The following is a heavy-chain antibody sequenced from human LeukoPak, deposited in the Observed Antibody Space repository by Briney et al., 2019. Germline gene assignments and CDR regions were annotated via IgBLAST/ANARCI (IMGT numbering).Heavy chain of an antibody. J-gene: IGHJ4*02. CDR3: ATDLDSGRPGYFDY. CDR2: FDPEDGET. CDR1: GYTLTELS. Sequence: ASVKVSCKVSGYTLTELSMHWVRQAPGKGLEWMGGFDPEDGETIYAQTFQGRVTMTEDTSTDTAYMELSSLRSEDTAVYYCATDLDSGRPGYFDYWGQGTLVTVSS. D-gene: IGHD1-26*01. V-gene: IGHV1-24*01.